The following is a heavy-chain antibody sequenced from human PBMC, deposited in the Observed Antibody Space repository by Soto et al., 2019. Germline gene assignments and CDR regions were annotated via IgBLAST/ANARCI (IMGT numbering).Heavy chain of an antibody. CDR2: IKSKTDGGTT. CDR3: TTDQYGDYGLEYYFDY. Sequence: EVQLVESGGGLVKPGGSLRLSCAASGFTFSNAWMSWVRQAPGKGLEWVGRIKSKTDGGTTDYAAPVKGRLTISRDDSKNTLYLQMNSLKTEDTAVYYCTTDQYGDYGLEYYFDYWGQGTLVTVSS. J-gene: IGHJ4*02. CDR1: GFTFSNAW. D-gene: IGHD4-17*01. V-gene: IGHV3-15*01.